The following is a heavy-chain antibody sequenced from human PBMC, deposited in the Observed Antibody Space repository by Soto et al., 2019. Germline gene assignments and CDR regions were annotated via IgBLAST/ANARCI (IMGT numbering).Heavy chain of an antibody. CDR1: GGSVSSGSYY. Sequence: SETLSLTCTVSGGSVSSGSYYWSWIRQPPGKGLEWIGYIYYSGSTNYNPSLKSRVTISVDTSKNQFSLKLSSVTAADTAVYYCARDRLGQQLVRTFDYWGQGTLVTVSS. CDR2: IYYSGST. J-gene: IGHJ4*02. V-gene: IGHV4-61*01. CDR3: ARDRLGQQLVRTFDY. D-gene: IGHD6-13*01.